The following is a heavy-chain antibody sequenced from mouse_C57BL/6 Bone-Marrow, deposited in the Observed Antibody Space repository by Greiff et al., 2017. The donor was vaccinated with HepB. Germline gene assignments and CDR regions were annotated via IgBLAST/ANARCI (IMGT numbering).Heavy chain of an antibody. V-gene: IGHV5-9*01. J-gene: IGHJ3*01. Sequence: EVMLVESGGGLVKPGGSLKLSCAASGFTFSSYTMSWVRQTPEKRLEWVATISGGGGNTYYPDSVKGRFTISRDNAKNTLYLQMSSLRSEDTALYYCASLYYDYFWFAYWGQGTLVTVSA. CDR2: ISGGGGNT. CDR3: ASLYYDYFWFAY. D-gene: IGHD2-4*01. CDR1: GFTFSSYT.